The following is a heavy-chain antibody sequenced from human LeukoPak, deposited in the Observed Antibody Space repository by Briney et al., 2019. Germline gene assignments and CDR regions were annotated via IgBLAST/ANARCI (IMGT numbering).Heavy chain of an antibody. D-gene: IGHD1-26*01. V-gene: IGHV4-4*02. Sequence: GSLRLSCAASGFTFISYAMRWVRQPPGKGLEWIGEVHKSGSTNYYPSLQSRVTISIDKSKNQIALELTSVTAADTAVYYCAKEIVGAPTPGAYWGQGILVTVSS. CDR1: GFTFISYAM. CDR3: AKEIVGAPTPGAY. CDR2: VHKSGST. J-gene: IGHJ4*02.